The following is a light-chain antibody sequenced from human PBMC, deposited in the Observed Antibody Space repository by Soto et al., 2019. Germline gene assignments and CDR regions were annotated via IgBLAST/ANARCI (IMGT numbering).Light chain of an antibody. V-gene: IGKV3-11*01. J-gene: IGKJ1*01. CDR1: QSVRSN. CDR3: QQRSSWPRT. CDR2: DAS. Sequence: EKVMTQSPATLSVSPGERATLSCGASQSVRSNVAWYQQKPGQPPRLLIYDASTRATGIPSRFSGSGSGTEFTLTIRSIEPEAFAIYSCQQRSSWPRTFGQGTKVDIK.